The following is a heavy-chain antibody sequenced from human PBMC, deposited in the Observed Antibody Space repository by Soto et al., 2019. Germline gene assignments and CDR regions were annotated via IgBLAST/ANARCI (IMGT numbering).Heavy chain of an antibody. D-gene: IGHD2-8*02. CDR3: ARVYARRWCQF. V-gene: IGHV3-30*03. CDR1: GFDFSNSG. J-gene: IGHJ4*02. CDR2: ISFDGDK. Sequence: QVKLVESGGGVVQPGTSLRLSCTASGFDFSNSGIQWVRQTPGKGLEWVALISFDGDKYYVDSVKGRFTISRDNPTNTVYLQMNRLRPEDTGVYYCARVYARRWCQFWGQGTLVTVSS.